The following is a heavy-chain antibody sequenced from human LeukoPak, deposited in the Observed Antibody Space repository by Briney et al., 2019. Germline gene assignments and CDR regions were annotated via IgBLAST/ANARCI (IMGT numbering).Heavy chain of an antibody. CDR3: ARGTSRIYYYDSSGFSFDI. CDR2: ISYDGSNK. CDR1: GFTFSSYA. Sequence: GGSLRLSCAASGFTFSSYAMHWVRQAPGKGLEWVAVISYDGSNKYYADSVKGRFTISRDNSKNTLYLQMNSLRAEDTAVYYCARGTSRIYYYDSSGFSFDIWGQGTMVTVSS. J-gene: IGHJ3*02. D-gene: IGHD3-22*01. V-gene: IGHV3-30-3*01.